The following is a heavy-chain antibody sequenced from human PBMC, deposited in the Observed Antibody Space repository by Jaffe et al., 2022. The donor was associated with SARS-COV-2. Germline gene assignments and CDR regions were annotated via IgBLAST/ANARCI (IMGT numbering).Heavy chain of an antibody. Sequence: EVQLVESGGGLVQPGGSLRLSCAASGFTFSSYEMNWVRQAPGKGLEWVSYISSSGSTIYYADSVKGRFTISRDNAKNSLYLQMNSLRAEDTAVYYCARVGLELELLPDYWGQGTLVTVSS. CDR1: GFTFSSYE. V-gene: IGHV3-48*03. CDR3: ARVGLELELLPDY. CDR2: ISSSGSTI. J-gene: IGHJ4*02. D-gene: IGHD1-7*01.